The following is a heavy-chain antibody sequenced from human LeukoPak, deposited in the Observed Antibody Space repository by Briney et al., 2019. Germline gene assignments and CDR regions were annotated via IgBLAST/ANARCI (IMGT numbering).Heavy chain of an antibody. V-gene: IGHV3-30*03. J-gene: IGHJ4*02. D-gene: IGHD3-9*01. CDR3: ARSEWPLRYYDWFPDY. CDR1: GFTFSSYG. Sequence: GGSLRLSCAASGFTFSSYGMHWVRQAPGKGLEWVAVISYDGSNKYYADSVKGRFTISRDNSKNTLYLQMNSLRAEDTAVYYCARSEWPLRYYDWFPDYWGQGTLVTVSS. CDR2: ISYDGSNK.